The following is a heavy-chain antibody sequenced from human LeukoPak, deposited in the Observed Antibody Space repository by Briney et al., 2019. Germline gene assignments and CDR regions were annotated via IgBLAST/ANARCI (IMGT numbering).Heavy chain of an antibody. V-gene: IGHV4-34*01. D-gene: IGHD3-22*01. Sequence: SETLSLTCAVYGGSFSGYYWSWIRQPPGKGLEWIGEINHSGSTNYNPSLKSRVTISVDTSKNQFSLKLSSVTAADTAVYYCARGGHYDSSGYVDYWGQGTLVTVSS. CDR2: INHSGST. CDR3: ARGGHYDSSGYVDY. J-gene: IGHJ4*02. CDR1: GGSFSGYY.